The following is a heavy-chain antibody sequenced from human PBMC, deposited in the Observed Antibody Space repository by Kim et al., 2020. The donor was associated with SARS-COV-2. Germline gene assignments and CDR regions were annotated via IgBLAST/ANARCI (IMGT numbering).Heavy chain of an antibody. CDR1: GYTFTGYY. CDR3: ARDGFGRSGGSWRSGWFDP. D-gene: IGHD2-15*01. Sequence: ASVKVSCKASGYTFTGYYMHWVRQAPGQGLEWMGRINPNSGGTNYAQKFQGRVTMTRDTSISTAYMELSRLRSDDTAVYYCARDGFGRSGGSWRSGWFDPWGQGTLVTVSS. CDR2: INPNSGGT. V-gene: IGHV1-2*06. J-gene: IGHJ5*02.